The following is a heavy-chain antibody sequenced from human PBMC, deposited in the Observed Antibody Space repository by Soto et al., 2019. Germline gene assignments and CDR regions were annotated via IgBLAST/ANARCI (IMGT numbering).Heavy chain of an antibody. J-gene: IGHJ4*02. V-gene: IGHV3-74*01. Sequence: EVKVVESGGGLVQPGGSLRLSCAASGFTFSDNWMHWVRQPPGKGPVWVSRISGDASSTSYADSVKGRFTISRDSAKNTVYLQMDSLRVEDTAVYYCTRGGTRTTCWGLFDSWGQGTLVTVSS. CDR2: ISGDASST. D-gene: IGHD3-16*01. CDR1: GFTFSDNW. CDR3: TRGGTRTTCWGLFDS.